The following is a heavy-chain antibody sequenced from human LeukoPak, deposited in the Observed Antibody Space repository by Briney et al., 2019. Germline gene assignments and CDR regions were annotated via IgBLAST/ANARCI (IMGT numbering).Heavy chain of an antibody. Sequence: GGSLKLSCAASGFTFSGSAMHWVRQASGKGMEWVGRIRSKVNNYATAYAASVKGRFTISRDESKNTAYLQMNSLKTEDTAVYYCTRRSGNDSRGYYDYWGQGTLVTVSS. CDR3: TRRSGNDSRGYYDY. J-gene: IGHJ4*02. D-gene: IGHD3-22*01. V-gene: IGHV3-73*01. CDR2: IRSKVNNYAT. CDR1: GFTFSGSA.